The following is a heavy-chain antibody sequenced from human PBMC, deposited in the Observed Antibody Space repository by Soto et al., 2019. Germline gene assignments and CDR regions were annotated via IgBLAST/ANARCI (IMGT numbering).Heavy chain of an antibody. D-gene: IGHD6-13*01. J-gene: IGHJ4*02. CDR3: ARGFSFSSWYLFDY. Sequence: SETLSLTCTVSGGSISSGGYYWSWIRQHPGKGLEWIGYIYYSGSTYYNPSLKSRVTISVDTSKNQFSLKLSSVTAADTAVYYCARGFSFSSWYLFDYWGQGTLVTVSS. CDR1: GGSISSGGYY. V-gene: IGHV4-31*03. CDR2: IYYSGST.